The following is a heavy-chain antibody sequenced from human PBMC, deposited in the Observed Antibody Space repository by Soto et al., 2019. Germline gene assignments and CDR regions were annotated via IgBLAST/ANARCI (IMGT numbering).Heavy chain of an antibody. CDR3: VRVLYDSGVVDF. Sequence: QGVESGGGLIQAGGSTRLSCLASGFTVSRYDMAWVGQAPGKGLEWASIIQRSGETYYSDSAQGRFTISRDNSKNAVYLQMSSLKVGDTGVYSCVRVLYDSGVVDFWGQGSLISVS. D-gene: IGHD5-12*01. J-gene: IGHJ4*02. CDR2: IQRSGET. V-gene: IGHV3-53*01. CDR1: GFTVSRYD.